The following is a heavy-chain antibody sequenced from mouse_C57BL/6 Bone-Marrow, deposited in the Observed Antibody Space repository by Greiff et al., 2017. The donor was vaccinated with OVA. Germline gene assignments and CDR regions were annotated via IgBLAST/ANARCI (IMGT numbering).Heavy chain of an antibody. CDR3: ARTPFYDGCYYYAMDY. CDR2: INPSSGYT. CDR1: GYTFTSYW. D-gene: IGHD2-3*01. J-gene: IGHJ4*01. V-gene: IGHV1-7*01. Sequence: VQLQQPGAELAKPGASVKLSCKASGYTFTSYWMHWVKQRPGQGLEWIGYINPSSGYTKYNQKFKDKATLTVDKSSSTAYMQLSSLTYEDAAVYYCARTPFYDGCYYYAMDYWGQGTSVTVSS.